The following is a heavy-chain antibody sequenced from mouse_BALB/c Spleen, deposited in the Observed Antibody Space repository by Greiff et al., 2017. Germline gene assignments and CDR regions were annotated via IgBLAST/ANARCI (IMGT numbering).Heavy chain of an antibody. V-gene: IGHV5-17*02. CDR2: ISSGSSTI. CDR3: AREGLRRGLVY. Sequence: EVHLVESGGGLVQPGGSRKLSCAASGFTFSSFGMHWVRQAPEKGLEWVAYISSGSSTIYYADTVKGRFTISRDNPKNTLFLQMTSLRSEDTAMYYCAREGLRRGLVYWGQGTLVTVSA. CDR1: GFTFSSFG. J-gene: IGHJ3*01. D-gene: IGHD2-12*01.